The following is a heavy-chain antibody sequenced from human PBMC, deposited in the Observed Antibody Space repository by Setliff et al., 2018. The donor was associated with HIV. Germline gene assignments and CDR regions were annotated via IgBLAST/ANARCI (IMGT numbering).Heavy chain of an antibody. CDR2: ISSSGTTT. CDR3: AAQGVL. CDR1: GFRFSDHF. V-gene: IGHV3-11*04. Sequence: GGSLRLSCAASGFRFSDHFASWFRQAPGKGLEWISYISSSGTTTYYADSVKGRFTISRDNAKNSVLLQMNSLRVEDTAVYFCAAQGVLWGQGTQVTVSS. J-gene: IGHJ4*02.